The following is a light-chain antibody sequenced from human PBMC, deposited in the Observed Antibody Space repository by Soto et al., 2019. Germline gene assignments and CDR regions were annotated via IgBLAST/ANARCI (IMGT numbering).Light chain of an antibody. V-gene: IGKV1-17*01. CDR2: AAS. CDR1: LRIRSD. Sequence: IQMTQSPSSLSASVGDRVTITCRASLRIRSDLGWYQHKPGTAPKRLIYAASSLQSGGPSRFSGSGSATEFTLTIISLQPEDFATYYCLQHDSYAWTFGQGTKVEFK. CDR3: LQHDSYAWT. J-gene: IGKJ1*01.